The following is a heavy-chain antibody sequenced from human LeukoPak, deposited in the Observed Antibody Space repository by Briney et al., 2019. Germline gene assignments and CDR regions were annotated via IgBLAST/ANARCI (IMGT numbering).Heavy chain of an antibody. CDR2: IGGSGGST. Sequence: GSLRLSCAASGFTFSSYAMSWVRQAPGKGLEWVSAIGGSGGSTYYADSVKGRFTISRDNSKNTLYLQMNSLRAEDTAVYYCATVWFGELLRVYWGQGTLVTVSS. D-gene: IGHD3-10*01. CDR3: ATVWFGELLRVY. V-gene: IGHV3-23*01. J-gene: IGHJ4*02. CDR1: GFTFSSYA.